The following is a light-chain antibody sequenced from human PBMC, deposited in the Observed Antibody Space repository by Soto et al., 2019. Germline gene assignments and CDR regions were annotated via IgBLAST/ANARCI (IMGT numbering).Light chain of an antibody. CDR3: QQSYSTPRT. CDR2: AAS. J-gene: IGKJ1*01. V-gene: IGKV1-39*01. CDR1: QRISGY. Sequence: DIQMTQSPSSLSASVGDRVTITCRASQRISGYLNWYQQKPGKAPKLLIYAASSLESGVPSRFSGSGSGTDFTLTISSLQPEDFATYYCQQSYSTPRTFGQGTRVEIK.